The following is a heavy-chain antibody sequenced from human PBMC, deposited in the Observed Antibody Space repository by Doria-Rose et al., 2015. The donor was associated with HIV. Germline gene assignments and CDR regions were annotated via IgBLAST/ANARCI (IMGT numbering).Heavy chain of an antibody. CDR2: IFSDDER. CDR3: ARIKSSRWYHKYYFDF. J-gene: IGHJ4*02. D-gene: IGHD6-13*01. CDR1: GVSLSSPGMG. Sequence: QITLKECGPVLVKPTETLTLTCTVSGVSLSSPGMGVSWIRQPSGKALEWLAKIFSDDERSYKSSLKSRLTISRGTSKSQVVLTMTDMDPVDTATYYCARIKSSRWYHKYYFDFWGQGTLVIVSA. V-gene: IGHV2-26*01.